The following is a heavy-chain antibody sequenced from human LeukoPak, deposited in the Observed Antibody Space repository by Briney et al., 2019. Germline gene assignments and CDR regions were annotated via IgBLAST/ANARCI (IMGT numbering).Heavy chain of an antibody. CDR3: ANPDAVRPR. Sequence: GRSLRLSCAASGFTFSRYGMHWVRQAPGKGLEWVAFISFDGGNKYYVDSVKGRFTISRDNSKNTLYLQMNSLRAEDTAVYYCANPDAVRPRWGQGTLVTVSS. CDR1: GFTFSRYG. CDR2: ISFDGGNK. V-gene: IGHV3-30*18. J-gene: IGHJ4*02.